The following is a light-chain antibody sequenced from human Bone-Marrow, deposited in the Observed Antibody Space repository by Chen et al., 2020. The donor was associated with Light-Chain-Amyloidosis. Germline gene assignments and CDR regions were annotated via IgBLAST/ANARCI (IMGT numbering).Light chain of an antibody. V-gene: IGLV3-21*02. Sequence: SYVLTQPSSVSVAPGQTATIACGGNNIGSTSVHWYQQTPGQAPLLVVYDDSDRHSGIPERLAGSNSGNTATRTISRVEAGDEADYYCQVWDRSSDRPVFGGGTKLTVL. CDR3: QVWDRSSDRPV. CDR1: NIGSTS. J-gene: IGLJ3*02. CDR2: DDS.